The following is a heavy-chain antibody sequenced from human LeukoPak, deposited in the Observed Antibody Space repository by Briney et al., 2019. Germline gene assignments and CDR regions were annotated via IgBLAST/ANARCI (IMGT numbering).Heavy chain of an antibody. J-gene: IGHJ3*02. D-gene: IGHD2-2*01. Sequence: GRSLRLSCAASGFTFSSYGMHWVRQAPGKGLEWVAVKSYDGSNKYYADSVKGRFTISRDNSKNTLYLQMNSLRAEDTAVYYCAKVGGCSSTSCYHDAFDIWGQGTMVTVSS. CDR2: KSYDGSNK. V-gene: IGHV3-30*18. CDR3: AKVGGCSSTSCYHDAFDI. CDR1: GFTFSSYG.